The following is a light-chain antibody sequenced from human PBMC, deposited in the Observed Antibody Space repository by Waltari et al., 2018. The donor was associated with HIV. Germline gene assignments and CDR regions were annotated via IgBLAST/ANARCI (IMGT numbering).Light chain of an antibody. J-gene: IGLJ2*01. V-gene: IGLV1-40*01. CDR2: GNT. Sequence: QSVLIQPPSVSGAPGHNVTIACAGTNSNVGAGFDVNWYQQFPGVAPKIVIYGNTNRPAGVTARFSGSKSDTSASLAITGLRAEDEADYHCQSYDNTLGGVVFGGGTKLTVL. CDR3: QSYDNTLGGVV. CDR1: NSNVGAGFD.